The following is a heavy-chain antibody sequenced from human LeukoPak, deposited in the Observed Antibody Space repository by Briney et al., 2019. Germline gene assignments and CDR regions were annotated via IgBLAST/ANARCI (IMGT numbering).Heavy chain of an antibody. D-gene: IGHD1-26*01. J-gene: IGHJ4*02. Sequence: GTSLRLSCAASGFTFTTYVMHWVRQAPGKGLEWVSSITSGGGTSDADSVKGRFTISRDDSKSTLYLQMNSLRAEDTAVHYCARGRRELLTKYYFDYWGQGTLVTVSS. CDR3: ARGRRELLTKYYFDY. CDR1: GFTFTTYV. V-gene: IGHV3-NL1*01. CDR2: ITSGGGT.